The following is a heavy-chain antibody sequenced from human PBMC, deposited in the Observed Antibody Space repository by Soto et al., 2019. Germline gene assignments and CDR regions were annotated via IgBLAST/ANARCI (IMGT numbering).Heavy chain of an antibody. J-gene: IGHJ4*02. V-gene: IGHV4-59*01. D-gene: IGHD5-18*01. CDR3: ARDSYNLDD. CDR2: TYYSGST. Sequence: SLPCTVSGGSIRSYYWSWPRLPPGKGLEWIGYTYYSGSTDYNPSLKSRATISVDTSKNQFSLMLRSVSAAATAVNHFARDSYNLDDRGQG. CDR1: GGSIRSYY.